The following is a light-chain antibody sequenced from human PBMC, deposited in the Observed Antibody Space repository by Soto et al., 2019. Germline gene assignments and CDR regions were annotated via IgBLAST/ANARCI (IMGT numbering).Light chain of an antibody. V-gene: IGKV3-15*01. CDR1: QSVSRH. CDR3: QHYDVSSLP. J-gene: IGKJ1*01. Sequence: EIVLTQAPATLSVSPGGGATLSGRASQSVSRHLAWYQQKPGQGPRLLIYDASTRATGIPAMFSGSGSGTEFTLTISTLQSEDFGVYYCQHYDVSSLPVAQGTMVDSK. CDR2: DAS.